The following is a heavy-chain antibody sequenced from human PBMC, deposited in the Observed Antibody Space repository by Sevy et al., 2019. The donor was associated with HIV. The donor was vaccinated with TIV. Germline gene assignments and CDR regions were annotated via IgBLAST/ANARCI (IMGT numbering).Heavy chain of an antibody. V-gene: IGHV3-15*07. D-gene: IGHD1-1*01. CDR3: TCEVPGGSFHY. Sequence: GGSLRLSCAASGFTFIDAWMNWVRQAPGKGLEWVGRIKSKGGGETKDYAAPVKGRFTFSRDDSKNTLYLQLNSLKIEDTAVYYCTCEVPGGSFHYWGQGTLVTVSS. CDR1: GFTFIDAW. CDR2: IKSKGGGETK. J-gene: IGHJ4*02.